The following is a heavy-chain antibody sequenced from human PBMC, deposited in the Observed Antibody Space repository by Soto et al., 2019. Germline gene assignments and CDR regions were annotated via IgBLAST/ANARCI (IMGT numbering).Heavy chain of an antibody. V-gene: IGHV3-30*18. CDR1: GFTYSSYG. J-gene: IGHJ6*03. CDR2: ISYDGSNK. Sequence: PGESLRLSYAASGFTYSSYGMHWVRQAPGKGLEWVAVISYDGSNKYYADSVKGRFTISRDNSKNTLYLQMNSLRAEDTAVYYCAKGGFWSDQTDYYYMDFWGKGT. CDR3: AKGGFWSDQTDYYYMDF. D-gene: IGHD3-3*01.